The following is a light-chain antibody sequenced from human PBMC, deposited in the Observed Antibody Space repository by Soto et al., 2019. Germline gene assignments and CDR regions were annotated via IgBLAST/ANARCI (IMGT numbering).Light chain of an antibody. CDR1: SSDVGGYDY. V-gene: IGLV2-14*01. CDR3: TSFTSSKTWV. CDR2: EVI. Sequence: QSALTQPASVSGSPGQSIAISRTGTSSDVGGYDYVSWFQQHPGRAPKLLIYEVINRPSGVSTRFSGSKSGNTASLTISGLQAEDEADFYCTSFTSSKTWVFGGGTKLTVL. J-gene: IGLJ3*02.